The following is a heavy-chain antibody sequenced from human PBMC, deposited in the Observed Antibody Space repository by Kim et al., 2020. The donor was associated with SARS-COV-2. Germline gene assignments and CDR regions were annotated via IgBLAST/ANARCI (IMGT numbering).Heavy chain of an antibody. J-gene: IGHJ4*02. V-gene: IGHV4-34*01. CDR3: ARAYYDFWSGYYSYIDY. CDR2: INHSGST. CDR1: GGSFSGYY. Sequence: SETLSLTCAVYGGSFSGYYWSWIRQPPGKGLEWIGEINHSGSTNYNPSLKSRVTISVDTSKNQFSLKLSSVTAADTAVYYCARAYYDFWSGYYSYIDYWGQGTLVTVSS. D-gene: IGHD3-3*01.